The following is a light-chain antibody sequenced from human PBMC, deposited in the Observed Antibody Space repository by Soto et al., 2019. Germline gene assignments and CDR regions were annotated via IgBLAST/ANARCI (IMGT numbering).Light chain of an antibody. CDR1: SGDIGLFKY. J-gene: IGLJ3*02. V-gene: IGLV2-14*01. CDR2: EVS. CDR3: CSYTNTATLWV. Sequence: QSALSQPASVSGSPGQSITISCTGTSGDIGLFKYVSWYQHHPGKAPKVIIREVSNRPSGVSDRFSGSKSGNTASLTISGLQAEDEALYDCCSYTNTATLWVFGGGTKLTVL.